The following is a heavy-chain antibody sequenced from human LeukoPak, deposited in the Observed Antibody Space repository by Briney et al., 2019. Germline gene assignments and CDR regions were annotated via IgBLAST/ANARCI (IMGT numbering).Heavy chain of an antibody. CDR3: ARDLTMVRGSRREGSYVGAAFDI. V-gene: IGHV1-8*02. Sequence: ASVKVSCKASGYTFTSYDINWVRQATGQGLEWMGWMNPNSGNTGYAQKFQGRVTMTRDTSTSTVYMELSSLRSEDTAVYYCARDLTMVRGSRREGSYVGAAFDIWGQGTMVTVSS. J-gene: IGHJ3*02. CDR1: GYTFTSYD. D-gene: IGHD3-10*01. CDR2: MNPNSGNT.